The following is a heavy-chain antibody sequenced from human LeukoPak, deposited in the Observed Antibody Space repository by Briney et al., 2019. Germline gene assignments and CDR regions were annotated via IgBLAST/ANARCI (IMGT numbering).Heavy chain of an antibody. CDR2: IKEDGSET. D-gene: IGHD3-10*01. Sequence: GGSLRLSRAASGFTFGNHWMTWVRQAPGKGLEWLAHIKEDGSETAYVDSVRGRFTISRDNAKNSLYLQMSSLRDEDTAVYYCARDRGFFLFDYWGQGTLVSVSS. J-gene: IGHJ4*02. CDR3: ARDRGFFLFDY. CDR1: GFTFGNHW. V-gene: IGHV3-7*01.